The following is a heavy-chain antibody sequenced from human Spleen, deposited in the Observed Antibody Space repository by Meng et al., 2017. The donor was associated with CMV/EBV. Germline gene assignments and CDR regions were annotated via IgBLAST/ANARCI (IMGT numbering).Heavy chain of an antibody. V-gene: IGHV3-21*01. J-gene: IGHJ4*02. Sequence: SVFPFSSYSMNWVRQAPGKGLEWVSSISSSSSYIYYADSVKGRFTISRDNAKNSLYLQMNSLRAEDTAVYYCARDPYQLLSAVDYWGQGTLVTVSS. D-gene: IGHD2-2*01. CDR3: ARDPYQLLSAVDY. CDR2: ISSSSSYI. CDR1: VFPFSSYS.